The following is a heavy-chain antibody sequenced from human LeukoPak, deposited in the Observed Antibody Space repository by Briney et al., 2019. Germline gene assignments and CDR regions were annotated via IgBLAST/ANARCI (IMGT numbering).Heavy chain of an antibody. V-gene: IGHV3-33*01. CDR3: ARQDSIYDILTGYSYYFDY. D-gene: IGHD3-9*01. J-gene: IGHJ4*02. CDR2: IWYDGSNK. Sequence: QPGRSLRLSCAASGFTFSSYGMHWVRQAPGKGREWVAVIWYDGSNKYYADSVKGRFTISRDNSKNTLYLQMNSLRAEDTAVYYCARQDSIYDILTGYSYYFDYWGQGTLVTVSS. CDR1: GFTFSSYG.